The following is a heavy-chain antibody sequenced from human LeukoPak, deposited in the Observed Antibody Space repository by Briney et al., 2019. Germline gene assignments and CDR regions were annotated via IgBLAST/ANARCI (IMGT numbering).Heavy chain of an antibody. CDR3: AKGPYSSGWQPDY. V-gene: IGHV3-30*18. D-gene: IGHD6-19*01. J-gene: IGHJ4*02. Sequence: PGGSLRLSCAASGFTFSSYGMHWVRQAPGKGLEWVAVISSDGSNKYYADSVKGRFTISRDNSKNTLYLQMNSLRAEDTAVYYCAKGPYSSGWQPDYWGQGTLVTVSS. CDR2: ISSDGSNK. CDR1: GFTFSSYG.